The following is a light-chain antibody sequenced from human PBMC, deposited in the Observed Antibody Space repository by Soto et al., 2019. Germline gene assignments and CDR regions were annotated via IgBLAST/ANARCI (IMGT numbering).Light chain of an antibody. CDR2: DVN. V-gene: IGLV2-11*01. CDR1: SGDVGAYDY. CDR3: CSYAGNLIYV. J-gene: IGLJ1*01. Sequence: QSVLTLPRSVSGSPGQSVAISCTGTSGDVGAYDYVSWYQQHPGKAPKLMIYDVNKRPSGVPDRFSGSKSGNTASLTISGLQADDEADYYCCSYAGNLIYVLATGNKVTVL.